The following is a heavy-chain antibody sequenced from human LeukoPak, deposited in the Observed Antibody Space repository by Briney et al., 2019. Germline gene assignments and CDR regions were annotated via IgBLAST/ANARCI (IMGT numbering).Heavy chain of an antibody. D-gene: IGHD2-21*02. CDR2: INPNSGGT. J-gene: IGHJ4*02. V-gene: IGHV1-2*02. CDR3: ARDHYHKIHSVMVTAPDF. CDR1: GYTFTGYY. Sequence: ASVKVSCKASGYTFTGYYMHWVRQAPGQGLEWMGWINPNSGGTNYAQKFQGRVTMTRDTSTSTVYMELSSLRSEDTAVYYCARDHYHKIHSVMVTAPDFWGQGTLVIVSS.